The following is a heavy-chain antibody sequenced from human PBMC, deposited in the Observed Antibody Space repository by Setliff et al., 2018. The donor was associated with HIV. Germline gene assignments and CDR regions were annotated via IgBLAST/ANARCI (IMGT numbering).Heavy chain of an antibody. J-gene: IGHJ3*02. CDR1: GGSISSRNW. Sequence: SETLSLTCAVSGGSISSRNWWSWVRQPPGKGLEWIGEIYYSGRAYYNPSLKSRVTVSVDTSKNQFSLRLSSVTAADTALYYCAKDRTGGYDAFDIWGQGTMVTVS. D-gene: IGHD7-27*01. CDR3: AKDRTGGYDAFDI. CDR2: IYYSGRA. V-gene: IGHV4-4*02.